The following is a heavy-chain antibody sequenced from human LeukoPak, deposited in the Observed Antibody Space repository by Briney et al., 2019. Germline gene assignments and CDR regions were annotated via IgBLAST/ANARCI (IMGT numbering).Heavy chain of an antibody. J-gene: IGHJ4*02. D-gene: IGHD3-22*01. CDR1: GYTFSDDY. CDR2: INPKSGGT. CDR3: ARGDYDSLSFDS. V-gene: IGHV1-2*02. Sequence: GASVKVSCKASGYTFSDDYMHWVRQAPGQGLEWMGWINPKSGGTNYAQKFQGRVTMTRDTSITTAYMELSRLRSDDTAVYYCARGDYDSLSFDSWGQGTLVTVSS.